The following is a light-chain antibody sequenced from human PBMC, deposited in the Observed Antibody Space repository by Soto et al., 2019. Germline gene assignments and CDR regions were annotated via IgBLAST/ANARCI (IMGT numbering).Light chain of an antibody. V-gene: IGLV1-51*01. CDR2: DNI. Sequence: HSVVTPPPSLSAAPGEKVTLSSSGSSSNIGNNYVSWYQHLPGTAPKLLIHDNIKRPSGIPDRFSGSKSGTSATLGITGLQTGDEADYYCGTWDSSLSAGVFGTGTKV. CDR3: GTWDSSLSAGV. CDR1: SSNIGNNY. J-gene: IGLJ1*01.